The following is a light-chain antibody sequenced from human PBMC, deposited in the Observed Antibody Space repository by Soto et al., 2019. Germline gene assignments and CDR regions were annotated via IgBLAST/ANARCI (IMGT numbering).Light chain of an antibody. CDR1: SSNIGAGYD. V-gene: IGLV1-40*01. Sequence: QSVLTQPPSVSGAPGQRVTISCTGSSSNIGAGYDVHWYQQLPGTAPKLLIYGNSNRPSGVPDRFSGSKSGTSASLAITGLQAGDEADYYCQSYDSSLNGVIFGGGTKLPVL. CDR2: GNS. J-gene: IGLJ2*01. CDR3: QSYDSSLNGVI.